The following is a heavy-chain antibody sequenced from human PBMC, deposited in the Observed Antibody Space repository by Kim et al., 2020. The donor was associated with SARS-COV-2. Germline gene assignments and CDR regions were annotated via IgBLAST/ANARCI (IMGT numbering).Heavy chain of an antibody. CDR1: GFTFSSND. J-gene: IGHJ4*01. D-gene: IGHD3-10*01. V-gene: IGHV3-30*18. Sequence: GGSLRLSCAASGFTFSSNDMNWVRQAPGKGLEWVAVISYDGSNKYYAASVRGRFTSSRDNSKNTLFLQMNSMRAEATAVYYCAKGGPLWFGSRGNFYYWG. CDR3: AKGGPLWFGSRGNFYY. CDR2: ISYDGSNK.